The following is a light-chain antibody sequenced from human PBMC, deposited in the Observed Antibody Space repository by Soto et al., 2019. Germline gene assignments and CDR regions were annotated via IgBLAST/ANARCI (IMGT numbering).Light chain of an antibody. J-gene: IGKJ1*01. V-gene: IGKV1-39*01. CDR2: GTS. CDR3: QQSHSPSWT. Sequence: DIQLTQSPSSLSASVGDRVTITCRASQSISNSLNWYQQKPGKAPNLLIYGTSDLQSGVPSRFSGSGSGTEFTLTISSLQRDDFETYYCQQSHSPSWTFGQGTKVEIK. CDR1: QSISNS.